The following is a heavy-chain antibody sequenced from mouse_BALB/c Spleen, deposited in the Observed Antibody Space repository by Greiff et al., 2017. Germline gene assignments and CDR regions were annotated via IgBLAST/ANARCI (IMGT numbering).Heavy chain of an antibody. V-gene: IGHV2-2*02. Sequence: VKVVESGPGLVQPSQSLSITCTVSGFSLTSYGVHWVRQSPGKGLEWLGVIWSGGSTDYNAAFISRLSISKDNSKSQVFFKMNSLQANDTAIYYCARYDYDYAMDYWGQGTSVTVSS. CDR1: GFSLTSYG. J-gene: IGHJ4*01. CDR2: IWSGGST. D-gene: IGHD2-4*01. CDR3: ARYDYDYAMDY.